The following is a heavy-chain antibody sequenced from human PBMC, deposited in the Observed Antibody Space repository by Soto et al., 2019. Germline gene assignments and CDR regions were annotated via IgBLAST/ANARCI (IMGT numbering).Heavy chain of an antibody. V-gene: IGHV4-39*01. J-gene: IGHJ6*02. CDR2: IYYSGST. CDR3: ARLRIAAAGNYYYGMDV. Sequence: SETLSLTCTVSGGSISSISYYWGWIRQPPGKGLEWIGSIYYSGSTYYNPSLKSRVTISVDTSKNQFSLKLSSVTAADTAVYYCARLRIAAAGNYYYGMDVWGQGTTVTVSS. CDR1: GGSISSISYY. D-gene: IGHD6-13*01.